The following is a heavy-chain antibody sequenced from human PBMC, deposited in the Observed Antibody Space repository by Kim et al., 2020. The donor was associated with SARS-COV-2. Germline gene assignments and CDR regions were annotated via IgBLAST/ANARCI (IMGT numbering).Heavy chain of an antibody. CDR3: RAGLPAY. V-gene: IGHV3-7*01. CDR1: GFTFSNYG. Sequence: GGSLRLSCAASGFTFSNYGMSWVRQAPGKGLEWVGSIKEDGSQKYFVGSVRGRFTISRDNDKNSVSLQMNSLTVEDTAVYYCRAGLPAYWGQGTLVTVSS. D-gene: IGHD6-19*01. J-gene: IGHJ4*02. CDR2: IKEDGSQK.